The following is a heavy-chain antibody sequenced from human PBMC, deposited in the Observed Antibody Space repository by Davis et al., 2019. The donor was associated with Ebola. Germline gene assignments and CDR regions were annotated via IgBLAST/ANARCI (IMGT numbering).Heavy chain of an antibody. J-gene: IGHJ4*02. CDR2: IYSGGST. D-gene: IGHD1-26*01. CDR3: SGSYYVSGWY. V-gene: IGHV3-53*01. Sequence: GGSLRLSCAASGFTVSSNHMSWFRQAPGKGLEWVSVIYSGGSTYFADSVKGRFTISRDNSKNTLYLQINSLRVEDTAVYYCSGSYYVSGWYWGQGALVTVSS. CDR1: GFTVSSNH.